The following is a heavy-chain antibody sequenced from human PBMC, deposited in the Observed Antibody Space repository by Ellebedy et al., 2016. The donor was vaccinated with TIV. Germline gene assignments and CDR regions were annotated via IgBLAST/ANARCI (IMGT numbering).Heavy chain of an antibody. Sequence: SETLSLTXTVSGDSVSRRSYYWSWIRQSPGKGLEWIGYIYSSGSTKYNPSLKSRLTISADTSKKHFSLRLNSATAADTAVYYCTYGINSDALDIWGHGTLVTVSS. CDR1: GDSVSRRSYY. CDR3: TYGINSDALDI. J-gene: IGHJ3*02. V-gene: IGHV4-61*03. CDR2: IYSSGST. D-gene: IGHD3-10*01.